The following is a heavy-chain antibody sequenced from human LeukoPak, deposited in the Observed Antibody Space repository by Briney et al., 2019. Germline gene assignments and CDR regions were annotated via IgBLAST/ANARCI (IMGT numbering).Heavy chain of an antibody. CDR3: ARDLDWVFDL. J-gene: IGHJ2*01. CDR2: ISTYNGDT. Sequence: ASFKGACKASGGSFSDYSISWARQAPGQGLEWMGWISTYNGDTKYAQKFKGRVTMTTDTSTSTTYMELSSLTSDDTAVYYCARDLDWVFDLWGRGTLVTVSS. D-gene: IGHD3-9*01. CDR1: GGSFSDYS. V-gene: IGHV1-18*01.